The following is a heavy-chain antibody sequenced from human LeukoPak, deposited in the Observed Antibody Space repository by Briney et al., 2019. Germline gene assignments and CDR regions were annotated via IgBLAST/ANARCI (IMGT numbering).Heavy chain of an antibody. D-gene: IGHD6-19*01. CDR3: AKGSSSGWYRPLDD. Sequence: GGPLRLSCAASGSPFSSYATTWVPQAPGKGLEWVSGISSSGGSTYYADSVKGRFTISRDNSKNTLYLQMNSLRADDTAVYYCAKGSSSGWYRPLDDWGQGTLVTVSS. J-gene: IGHJ4*02. CDR1: GSPFSSYA. V-gene: IGHV3-23*01. CDR2: ISSSGGST.